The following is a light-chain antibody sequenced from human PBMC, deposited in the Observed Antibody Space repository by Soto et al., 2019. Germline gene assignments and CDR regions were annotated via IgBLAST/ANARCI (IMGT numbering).Light chain of an antibody. CDR3: QEYGTSRT. J-gene: IGKJ1*01. V-gene: IGKV3-20*01. CDR2: ATS. CDR1: QTVSNSF. Sequence: IGLTQSPGTLSLSPGETATLSCRASQTVSNSFLGWYQQRPGQAPRLLMIATSKTAPGIPDRFSGSGSGTDFTLTISRLEHEDVAVYYCQEYGTSRTFGQGTKVEIK.